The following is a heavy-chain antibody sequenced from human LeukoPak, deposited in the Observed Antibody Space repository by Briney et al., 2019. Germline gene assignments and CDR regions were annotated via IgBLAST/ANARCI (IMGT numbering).Heavy chain of an antibody. CDR2: IKQDGSEK. CDR3: ARKLHSSGYHHAFAI. V-gene: IGHV3-7*01. Sequence: PGGSLRLSCAASGFTFSSYWMSWVRQAPGKGLEWVANIKQDGSEKYYVDSVKGRFTISRDNAKNSLYLQINSLRAGDTAVYYCARKLHSSGYHHAFAIWRQGTMPTV. D-gene: IGHD3-22*01. CDR1: GFTFSSYW. J-gene: IGHJ3*02.